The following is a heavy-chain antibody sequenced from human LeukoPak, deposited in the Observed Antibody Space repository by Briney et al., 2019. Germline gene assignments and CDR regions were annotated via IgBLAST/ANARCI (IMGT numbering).Heavy chain of an antibody. CDR3: ARDAGYYDSSGYYDY. J-gene: IGHJ4*02. V-gene: IGHV1-2*02. D-gene: IGHD3-22*01. Sequence: GASVKVSCKASGYTFTGYYMHWVRQAPGQGLEWMGWINPNSGGTNYAQKFQGRVTMTRDTSISTAYMELSRLRSDDTAVYYCARDAGYYDSSGYYDYWGQGTLVTVSS. CDR2: INPNSGGT. CDR1: GYTFTGYY.